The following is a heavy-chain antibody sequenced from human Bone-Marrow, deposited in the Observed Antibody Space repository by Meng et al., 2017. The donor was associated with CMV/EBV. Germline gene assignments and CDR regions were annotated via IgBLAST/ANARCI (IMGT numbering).Heavy chain of an antibody. CDR2: INPNSGGT. V-gene: IGHV1-2*02. CDR1: GYTFTGYY. D-gene: IGHD1-26*01. Sequence: SVKVSCKASGYTFTGYYMHWVRQAPGQGLEWMGWINPNSGGTNYAQKFQGRVTMTRDTSISTAYMELSRLRSDDTAVYYCARDYSGSFMDAFDIWGQGTMVTVSS. CDR3: ARDYSGSFMDAFDI. J-gene: IGHJ3*02.